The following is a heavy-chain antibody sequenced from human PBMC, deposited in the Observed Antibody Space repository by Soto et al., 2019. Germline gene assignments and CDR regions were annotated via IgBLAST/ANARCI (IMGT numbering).Heavy chain of an antibody. V-gene: IGHV3-15*06. CDR3: TTDPVTMIVVVPSSG. CDR1: GFTFSTYW. CDR2: INNDGSST. J-gene: IGHJ4*02. D-gene: IGHD3-22*01. Sequence: GGSLRLSCAASGFTFSTYWMHWVRQAPGKGLVWVSHINNDGSSTTYAAPVKGRFTISRDDSKNTLYLQMNSLKTEDTAVYYCTTDPVTMIVVVPSSGWGQGTLVTVSS.